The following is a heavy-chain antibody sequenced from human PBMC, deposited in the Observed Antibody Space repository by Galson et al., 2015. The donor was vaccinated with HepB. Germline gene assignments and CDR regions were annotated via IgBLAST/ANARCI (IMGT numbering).Heavy chain of an antibody. Sequence: SLRLPCAASGSAFSSHGMHWVRQAPGKGLEWVALIWFDGSKDYYADSVKGRFTISRDNSNNMLYLQMNNLRVDDTAVYYCARYYGNYRAFDSWGQGTLVTVSS. D-gene: IGHD4-11*01. V-gene: IGHV3-33*01. CDR2: IWFDGSKD. J-gene: IGHJ4*02. CDR1: GSAFSSHG. CDR3: ARYYGNYRAFDS.